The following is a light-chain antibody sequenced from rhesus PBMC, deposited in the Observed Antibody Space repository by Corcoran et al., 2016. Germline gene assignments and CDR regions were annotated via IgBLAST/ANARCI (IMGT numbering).Light chain of an antibody. V-gene: IGKV3-53*01. CDR2: GAS. CDR3: QKYNTSPRT. J-gene: IGKJ1*01. CDR1: QSVGSS. Sequence: QVILTQSPATLSLSPGERATLSCRASQSVGSSLAWYQQKPGQAPRFLIYGASSRATDIPDRFSGSWSGTEFTLTISSLEPEDFAVYYCQKYNTSPRTFGQGTKVEIK.